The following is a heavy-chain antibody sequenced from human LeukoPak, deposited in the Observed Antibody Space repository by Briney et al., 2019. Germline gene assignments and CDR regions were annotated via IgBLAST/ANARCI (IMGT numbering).Heavy chain of an antibody. D-gene: IGHD2-8*02. CDR3: ARHWWHGLDI. CDR2: INQDGSGE. V-gene: IGHV3-7*01. J-gene: IGHJ3*02. Sequence: GGSLRLSCAASGFTFTNYWMTWVRQAPGKGLEWVANINQDGSGESYVDSVKGRFTISRDNAKNSVSLQMHGLRVEDTAVYDCARHWWHGLDIWGHGTLVTVSS. CDR1: GFTFTNYW.